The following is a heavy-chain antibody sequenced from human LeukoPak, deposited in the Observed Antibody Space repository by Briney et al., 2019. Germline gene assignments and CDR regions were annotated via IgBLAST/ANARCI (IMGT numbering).Heavy chain of an antibody. Sequence: GGSLRLSCAASGFTFSSYGMHWVRQAPGKGLEWVAFIRYDGSNKYYADSVKGRFTISRDNSKNTLYLQMNSLRAVDTAVYYCAREGFGELQFDYWGQGTLVTVSS. CDR3: AREGFGELQFDY. CDR1: GFTFSSYG. CDR2: IRYDGSNK. V-gene: IGHV3-30*02. J-gene: IGHJ4*02. D-gene: IGHD3-10*01.